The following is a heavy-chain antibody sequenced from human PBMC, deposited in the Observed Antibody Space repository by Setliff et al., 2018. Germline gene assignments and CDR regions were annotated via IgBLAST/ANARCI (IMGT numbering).Heavy chain of an antibody. CDR1: GLTFSSDA. CDR2: ISSDSGSI. J-gene: IGHJ6*02. Sequence: GGSLRLSCAASGLTFSSDAMTWVRQTPGKGLEWVSVISSDSGSIYYADSVKGRFTISRDNADNSLYLQMNSLRADDTALYYCARDGVFYAMDVWGQGTTVTVSS. CDR3: ARDGVFYAMDV. D-gene: IGHD2-2*01. V-gene: IGHV3-23*03.